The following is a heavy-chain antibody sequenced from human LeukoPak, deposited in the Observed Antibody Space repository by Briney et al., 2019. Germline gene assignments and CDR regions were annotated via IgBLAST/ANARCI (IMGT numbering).Heavy chain of an antibody. D-gene: IGHD3-22*01. CDR2: IYYSGST. J-gene: IGHJ6*03. V-gene: IGHV4-59*11. Sequence: PSETLSLTCTVSGGSISSHYWSWIRQPPGKGLEWIGYIYYSGSTNYNPSLKSRVTISVDTSKNQFSLKLSSVTAADTAVYYCARVGDSSGYYWDYHYYMDVWGKGTTVTVSS. CDR3: ARVGDSSGYYWDYHYYMDV. CDR1: GGSISSHY.